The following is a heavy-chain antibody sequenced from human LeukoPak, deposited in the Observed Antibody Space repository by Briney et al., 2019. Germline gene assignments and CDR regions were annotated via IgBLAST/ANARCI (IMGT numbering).Heavy chain of an antibody. Sequence: ASVKVSCKDSGGTFSSYAISWVRQAPGQGLEWMGGIIPIFGTANYAQKFQGRVTITADESTSTAYMEVSRLRSDDTAVYYCARSPDILTGENFDYWGQGTLVTVSS. CDR2: IIPIFGTA. CDR1: GGTFSSYA. CDR3: ARSPDILTGENFDY. V-gene: IGHV1-69*13. D-gene: IGHD3-9*01. J-gene: IGHJ4*02.